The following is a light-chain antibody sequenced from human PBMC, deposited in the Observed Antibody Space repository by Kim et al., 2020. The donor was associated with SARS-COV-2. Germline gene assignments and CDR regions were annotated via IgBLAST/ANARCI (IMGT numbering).Light chain of an antibody. CDR3: SSFAGSNNLYV. V-gene: IGLV2-8*01. J-gene: IGLJ1*01. CDR2: EVS. CDR1: SSDVGGYNY. Sequence: QSALTQPPSASGSPGQSVTISCTGTSSDVGGYNYVSWYQQHPGKAPKLMIYEVSKWPSGVPDRFSGSKSGNTASLTVSGLQAEDEADYYCSSFAGSNNLYVFGTGTRSPS.